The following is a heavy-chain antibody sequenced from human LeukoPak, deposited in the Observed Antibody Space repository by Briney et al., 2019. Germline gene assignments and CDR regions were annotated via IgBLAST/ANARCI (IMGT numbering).Heavy chain of an antibody. V-gene: IGHV3-23*01. J-gene: IGHJ5*02. CDR3: AKGGDFSWFDP. Sequence: GGSLRLSCAASGFTFSSYAMSWVRRAPGKGQEWVSAISGSGGSTYYADSVKGRFTISRDNSKNTLYLQMNSLRAEDTAVYYCAKGGDFSWFDPWGQGTLVTVSS. CDR2: ISGSGGST. D-gene: IGHD4-17*01. CDR1: GFTFSSYA.